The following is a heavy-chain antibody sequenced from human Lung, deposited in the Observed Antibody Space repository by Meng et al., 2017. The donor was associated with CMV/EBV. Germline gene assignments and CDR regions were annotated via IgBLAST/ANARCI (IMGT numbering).Heavy chain of an antibody. CDR3: ARHCGGDCFPFVDY. CDR2: IYTGGSR. D-gene: IGHD2-21*01. V-gene: IGHV3-53*01. CDR1: GFSVSSNY. J-gene: IGHJ4*02. Sequence: GGSRRLXCSASGFSVSSNYISWVRKAPGKGLEWVSVIYTGGSRHYAESVMGRFTISRDNIKNTVYLEMNTMRDEDTAVYYFARHCGGDCFPFVDYWGQGTLVTFSS.